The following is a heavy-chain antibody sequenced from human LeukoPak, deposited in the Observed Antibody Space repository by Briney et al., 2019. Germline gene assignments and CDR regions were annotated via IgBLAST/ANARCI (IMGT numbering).Heavy chain of an antibody. D-gene: IGHD6-13*01. CDR2: IWYDGSNK. V-gene: IGHV3-33*01. CDR3: ARDPNRAPFRSLLRGIAAAGTFDY. Sequence: TGGSLRLSCAASGFTFSSYGMHWVRQAPGKGLEWVAGIWYDGSNKYYADSVKGRFTISRDNSKNTLYLQMNSLRAEDTAVYYCARDPNRAPFRSLLRGIAAAGTFDYWGQGTLVTVSS. CDR1: GFTFSSYG. J-gene: IGHJ4*02.